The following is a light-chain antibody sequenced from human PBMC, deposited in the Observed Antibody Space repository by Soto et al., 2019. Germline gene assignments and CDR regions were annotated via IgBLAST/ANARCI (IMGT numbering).Light chain of an antibody. CDR2: GAS. V-gene: IGKV3-15*01. CDR1: QSITTN. Sequence: EVVMTQSPVTLSVSPGERATLSCRASQSITTNLAWYQQKPGQAPRLLIYGASTRATGVPARFSGSGSGTQFTLTINSLQSEDLALYYCQQYNDWPPKRTFGQGTRVDFK. CDR3: QQYNDWPPKRT. J-gene: IGKJ1*01.